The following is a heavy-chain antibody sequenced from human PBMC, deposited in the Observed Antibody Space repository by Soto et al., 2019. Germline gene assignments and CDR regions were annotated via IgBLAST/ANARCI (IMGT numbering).Heavy chain of an antibody. J-gene: IGHJ6*02. Sequence: GGSLRLSCAASGFTFSSYAMHWDRQAPGKGLEWVAVISYDGSNKYYADSVKGRFTISRDNSKNTLYLQMNSLRPEDTAVYFCARDGGGLYCSGGSCSSQGGMDVWGQGTTVTVSS. D-gene: IGHD2-15*01. CDR2: ISYDGSNK. V-gene: IGHV3-30-3*01. CDR3: ARDGGGLYCSGGSCSSQGGMDV. CDR1: GFTFSSYA.